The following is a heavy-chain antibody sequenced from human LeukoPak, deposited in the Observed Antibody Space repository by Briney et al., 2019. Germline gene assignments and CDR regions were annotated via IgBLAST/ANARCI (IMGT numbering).Heavy chain of an antibody. Sequence: GRSLRLSCSASGFTFSNYAMSWVRQAPGKGLEWVSYISSSGSTIYYADSVKGRFTISRDNAKNSLYLQMNSLRAEDTAVYYCARDIGRQLGYYYGMDVWGQGTTVTVSS. CDR3: ARDIGRQLGYYYGMDV. J-gene: IGHJ6*02. CDR2: ISSSGSTI. D-gene: IGHD6-6*01. CDR1: GFTFSNYA. V-gene: IGHV3-11*01.